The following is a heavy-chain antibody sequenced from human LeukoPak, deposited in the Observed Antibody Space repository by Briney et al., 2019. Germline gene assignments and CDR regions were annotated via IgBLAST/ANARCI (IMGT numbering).Heavy chain of an antibody. J-gene: IGHJ6*02. D-gene: IGHD6-6*01. V-gene: IGHV3-30*18. CDR3: AKDSSVYYYYGMDV. CDR2: ISYDGSNK. Sequence: PGGSLRLSCAASGFTFSSYGMHWVRQAPGKGLEWVAVISYDGSNKYYADSVKGRFTISRDSSKNTLYLQMNSLRAEDTAVYYCAKDSSVYYYYGMDVWGQGTTVTVSS. CDR1: GFTFSSYG.